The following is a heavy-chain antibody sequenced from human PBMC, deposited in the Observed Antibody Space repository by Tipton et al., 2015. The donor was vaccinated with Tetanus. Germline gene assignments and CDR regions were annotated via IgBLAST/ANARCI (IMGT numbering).Heavy chain of an antibody. V-gene: IGHV4-59*01. D-gene: IGHD3-9*01. CDR3: ARVIYDILTGYHIDY. CDR1: GGSISSYY. CDR2: VFYSGST. Sequence: TLSLTCTLSGGSISSYYWSWVRQPPGKGLEWLGYVFYSGSTDLNPSLKSRVTISVDTSNNLFSLKLTSVTAADTAVYYCARVIYDILTGYHIDYWGQGTLVTVSS. J-gene: IGHJ4*02.